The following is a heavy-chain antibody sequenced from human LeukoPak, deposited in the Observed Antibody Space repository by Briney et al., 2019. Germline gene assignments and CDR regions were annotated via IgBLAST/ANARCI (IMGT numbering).Heavy chain of an antibody. D-gene: IGHD1-14*01. Sequence: SETLSLTCAVSGGSISSYYWSWIRQPPGKGLEWIGYIYYSGSTYYNPSLKSRVTISVDTSKNQFSLKLSSVTAADTAVYYCARENRGATHHFDYWGQGTLVTVSS. CDR1: GGSISSYY. CDR2: IYYSGST. V-gene: IGHV4-59*06. J-gene: IGHJ4*02. CDR3: ARENRGATHHFDY.